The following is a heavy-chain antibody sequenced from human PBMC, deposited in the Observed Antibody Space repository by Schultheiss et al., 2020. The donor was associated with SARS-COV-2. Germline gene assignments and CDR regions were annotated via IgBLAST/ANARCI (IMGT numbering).Heavy chain of an antibody. V-gene: IGHV4-61*08. D-gene: IGHD6-25*01. CDR2: IYYSGST. CDR3: ARGSYSSGFMGGVYYYYGMDV. Sequence: SETLSLTCTVSGGSISSGGYYWSWIRQHPGKGLEWIGYIYYSGSTNYNPSLKSRVTISVDTSKNQFSLKLSSVTAADTAVYYCARGSYSSGFMGGVYYYYGMDVWGQGTTVTVSS. CDR1: GGSISSGGYY. J-gene: IGHJ6*02.